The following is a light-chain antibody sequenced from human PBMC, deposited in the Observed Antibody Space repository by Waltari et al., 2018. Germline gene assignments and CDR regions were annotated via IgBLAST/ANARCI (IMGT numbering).Light chain of an antibody. Sequence: DIQMTQSPSSLSACGGDRVTINCRASQMINTFLNCYQQKPGNAPKLLIYAVSNSQTGVPSRFSGSGSETDFTLTIHNLQPEDFATYYCQQTSSIPVTFGGGTTVEMK. CDR3: QQTSSIPVT. CDR1: QMINTF. J-gene: IGKJ4*01. V-gene: IGKV1-39*01. CDR2: AVS.